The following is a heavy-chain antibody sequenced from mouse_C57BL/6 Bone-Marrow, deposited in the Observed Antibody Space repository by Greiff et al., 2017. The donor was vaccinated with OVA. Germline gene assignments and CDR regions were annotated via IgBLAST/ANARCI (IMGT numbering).Heavy chain of an antibody. V-gene: IGHV1-54*01. CDR3: LDAGYAMDY. Sequence: VQLQQSGAELVRPGTSVKVSCKASGYAFTNYLIEWVKQRPGQGLEWIGVINPGSGGTNYNEKFKGKATLTADKSSSTAYMQLSSLTSEDSAVYFCLDAGYAMDYWGQGTSVTVSS. CDR1: GYAFTNYL. CDR2: INPGSGGT. J-gene: IGHJ4*01.